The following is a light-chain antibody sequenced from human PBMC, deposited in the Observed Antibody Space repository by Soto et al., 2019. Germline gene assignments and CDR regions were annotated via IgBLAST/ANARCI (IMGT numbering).Light chain of an antibody. CDR1: SSDVGAYNY. CDR2: EVS. J-gene: IGLJ1*01. CDR3: SSKRTTASLV. Sequence: VLTQPASVSGSPGQTITISSTGTSSDVGAYNYVSWYQQHPGKTPKLMIYEVSNRPSGVSDLFSGSKSGNTASLTISGLQAADEADNYCSSKRTTASLVVGTWTNVTVL. V-gene: IGLV2-14*01.